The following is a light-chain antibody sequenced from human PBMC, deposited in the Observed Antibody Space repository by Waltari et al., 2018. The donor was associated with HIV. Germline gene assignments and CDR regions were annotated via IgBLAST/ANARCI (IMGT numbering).Light chain of an antibody. CDR2: DDS. V-gene: IGLV3-21*02. Sequence: SYVLIQPPSVSVAPGQTARVTCGGSSIGSKTVHWYQLKPGQAPVQVVYDDSDRPAGIPERCSGSNSGTTATLTISRVEAGDEADYFCQVWDNTSDHWVFGGGTKLTVL. CDR3: QVWDNTSDHWV. CDR1: SIGSKT. J-gene: IGLJ3*02.